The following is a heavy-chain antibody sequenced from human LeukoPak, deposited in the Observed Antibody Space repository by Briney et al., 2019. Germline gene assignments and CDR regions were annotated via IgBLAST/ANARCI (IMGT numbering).Heavy chain of an antibody. J-gene: IGHJ6*03. Sequence: GGSLRLSCAASGFTFSSYWMSWVRQAPGKGLEWVANIKQDGSEKYYVDSVKGRFTISRDNAKNSLYLQMNSLRAEDTAVYYCARDTSIAAAYYYYYYMDVWGKGTTVTVSS. CDR1: GFTFSSYW. CDR2: IKQDGSEK. D-gene: IGHD6-13*01. CDR3: ARDTSIAAAYYYYYYMDV. V-gene: IGHV3-7*01.